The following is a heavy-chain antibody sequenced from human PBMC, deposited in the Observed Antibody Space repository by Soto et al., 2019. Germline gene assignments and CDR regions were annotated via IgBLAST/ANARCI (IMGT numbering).Heavy chain of an antibody. Sequence: TSETLSLTCTVSGGSISSSSYYWGWIRQPPGKGLEWIGSIYYSGSTYYNPSLKSRVTISVDTSKNQFSLKLSSVTAADTAVYYCARHRNYGVEYNWFDPWGQGTLVTVSS. CDR3: ARHRNYGVEYNWFDP. J-gene: IGHJ5*02. D-gene: IGHD4-17*01. CDR2: IYYSGST. V-gene: IGHV4-39*01. CDR1: GGSISSSSYY.